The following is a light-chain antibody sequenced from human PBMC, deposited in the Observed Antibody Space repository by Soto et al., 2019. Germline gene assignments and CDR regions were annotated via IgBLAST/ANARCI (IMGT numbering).Light chain of an antibody. CDR3: QQYGTSPMYT. J-gene: IGKJ2*01. V-gene: IGKV3-20*01. Sequence: DIVLTQSPGTLSLSPGERATLSCRASQSVNNDYLAWYQKKPGQAPRLLFYGTSIRATGIPDRFSGSGSGTDITLSISRLEPEDFAVYYCQQYGTSPMYTFGQGTRLEIK. CDR2: GTS. CDR1: QSVNNDY.